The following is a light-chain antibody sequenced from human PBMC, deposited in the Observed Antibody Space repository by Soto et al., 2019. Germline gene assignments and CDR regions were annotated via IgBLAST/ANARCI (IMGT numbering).Light chain of an antibody. CDR1: QNVLYSSNNKNY. CDR3: QQYYRTPWT. V-gene: IGKV4-1*01. Sequence: DIVMTQSPDSLAVSLGERATINCKSSQNVLYSSNNKNYLAWYQQKPGQPPKLLIYWASNRESGVPDRFSGSGSGTDFTLNISSLQAEDVAVYYCQQYYRTPWTFGQGTKVEIK. J-gene: IGKJ1*01. CDR2: WAS.